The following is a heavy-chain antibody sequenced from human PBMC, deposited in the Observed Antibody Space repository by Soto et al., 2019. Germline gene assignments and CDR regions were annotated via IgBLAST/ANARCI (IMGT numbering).Heavy chain of an antibody. V-gene: IGHV4-34*01. CDR2: INHSGST. Sequence: SETLSLTCAVYGGSFSGYYWSWIRQPPGKGLEWIGEINHSGSTNYNPSLKSRVTISVDTSKNQFSLKLSSVTAADTAVYYCARDGIVVVPAAIGRFDPWGQGTLVTVSS. CDR3: ARDGIVVVPAAIGRFDP. CDR1: GGSFSGYY. J-gene: IGHJ5*02. D-gene: IGHD2-2*02.